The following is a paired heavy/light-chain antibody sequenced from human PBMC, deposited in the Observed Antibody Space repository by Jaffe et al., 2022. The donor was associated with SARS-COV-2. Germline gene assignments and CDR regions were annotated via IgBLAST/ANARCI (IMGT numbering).Heavy chain of an antibody. CDR3: GRFYCRGGSCQGRNWFDP. J-gene: IGHJ5*02. Sequence: QVQLQESGPGLVKPSQTLSLTCTVSGGSINSGDYYWNWIRQPPGKGLEWIGYIYYNGSTSYNPSLKSRVVISVDTSKNQFSLKLSSVTAADTAVYYCGRFYCRGGSCQGRNWFDPWGQGTLVTVSS. D-gene: IGHD2-15*01. V-gene: IGHV4-30-4*01. CDR1: GGSINSGDYY. CDR2: IYYNGST.
Light chain of an antibody. Sequence: SYEVTQPPSVSVSPGQTASITCSGDKLRDKYICWYQQKPGQSPVLVIYQDTKRPSGIPERFSGSSSGNTATLSISGTQAMDEADYYCQAWDSSTVVFGGGTKLTVL. J-gene: IGLJ2*01. CDR1: KLRDKY. V-gene: IGLV3-1*01. CDR3: QAWDSSTVV. CDR2: QDT.